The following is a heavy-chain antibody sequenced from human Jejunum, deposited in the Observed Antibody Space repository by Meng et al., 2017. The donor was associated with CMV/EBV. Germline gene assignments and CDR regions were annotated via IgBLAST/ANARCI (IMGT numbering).Heavy chain of an antibody. Sequence: QVQLQESGPGLVKPSETLSLTCTVSGGSISSSYWSWIRQPPGKGLEWIGYIYSTGTTNYNPSLKSRVTISLDTSKNQFSLKLTSMTAADTAVYYCARGAGWYAFWGQGALVTVSS. V-gene: IGHV4-59*01. CDR2: IYSTGTT. J-gene: IGHJ5*01. CDR3: ARGAGWYAF. CDR1: GGSISSSY.